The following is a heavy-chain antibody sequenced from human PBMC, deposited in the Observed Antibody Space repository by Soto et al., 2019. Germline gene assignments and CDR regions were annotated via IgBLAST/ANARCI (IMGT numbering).Heavy chain of an antibody. CDR2: ISGSGGST. CDR3: AKDLKEGFIPDY. CDR1: GFTFSSYA. J-gene: IGHJ4*02. D-gene: IGHD3-16*01. Sequence: EVQLLESGGGLVQPGGSLRLSCAASGFTFSSYAMSWVRQAPGKGLEWVSAISGSGGSTYYADSVKGRFTISRDNSKNTLNLQMNSLRAEDTAVYYGAKDLKEGFIPDYWGQGTLVTVSS. V-gene: IGHV3-23*01.